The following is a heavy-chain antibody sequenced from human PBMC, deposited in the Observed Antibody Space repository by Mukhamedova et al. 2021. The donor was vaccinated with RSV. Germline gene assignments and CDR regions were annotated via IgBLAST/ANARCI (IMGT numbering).Heavy chain of an antibody. Sequence: GSGDSTYSADSVKGRFTIFRDNSKKTLYLQMNSLRAEDTAVYFCAKTRDFCWDAVDVWGQGTTVTVSS. V-gene: IGHV3-23*01. D-gene: IGHD3-3*01. J-gene: IGHJ6*02. CDR2: GSGDST. CDR3: AKTRDFCWDAVDV.